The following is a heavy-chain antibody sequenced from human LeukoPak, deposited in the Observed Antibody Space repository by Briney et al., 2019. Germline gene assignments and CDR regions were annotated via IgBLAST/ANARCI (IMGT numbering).Heavy chain of an antibody. CDR2: VYTSGST. V-gene: IGHV4-4*07. Sequence: PSETLSLTCSVSGGSISGYYWTWIRQPAGKGLEWIGRVYTSGSTHYNPSLKTRLTMSVDTSKNQFSLKLSSVTAADTAVYYCARATYDAFDIWGQGTMVTVSS. CDR1: GGSISGYY. J-gene: IGHJ3*02. CDR3: ARATYDAFDI.